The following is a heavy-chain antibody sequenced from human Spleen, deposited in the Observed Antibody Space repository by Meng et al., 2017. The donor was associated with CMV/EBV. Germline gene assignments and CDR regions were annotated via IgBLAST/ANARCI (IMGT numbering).Heavy chain of an antibody. CDR3: AGETAGNVAY. Sequence: LSLTCAVYGGSFSGYYWSWIRQPPGKGLEWIGEINHSGSTNYNPSLKSRVTISVDTSKNQFSLRLSSVAAADTAVYYCAGETAGNVAYWGQGALVTVSS. CDR2: INHSGST. D-gene: IGHD6-13*01. J-gene: IGHJ4*02. CDR1: GGSFSGYY. V-gene: IGHV4-34*01.